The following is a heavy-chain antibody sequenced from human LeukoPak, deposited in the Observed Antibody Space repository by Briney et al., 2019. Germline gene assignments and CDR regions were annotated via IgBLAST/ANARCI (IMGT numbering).Heavy chain of an antibody. J-gene: IGHJ4*02. Sequence: QPGRSLRLSCAASGFTFSSYGMHWVRQAPGKGLEWVAVISYDGSNKYYADSVKGRFTISRDNSKNTLYLQMNSLRAEDTAVYYCGTEPPSEGGAGEGSFDYWGQGTLATVPS. CDR1: GFTFSSYG. CDR3: GTEPPSEGGAGEGSFDY. V-gene: IGHV3-30*03. CDR2: ISYDGSNK. D-gene: IGHD6-19*01.